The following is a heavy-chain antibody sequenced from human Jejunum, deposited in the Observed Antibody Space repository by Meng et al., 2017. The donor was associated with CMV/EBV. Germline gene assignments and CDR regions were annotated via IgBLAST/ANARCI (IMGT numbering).Heavy chain of an antibody. D-gene: IGHD3-3*01. V-gene: IGHV4-39*07. CDR1: ISRSGHY. Sequence: ISRSGHYWGWIRQPPGKGLEWIGSIYYSGTTYYNPSLKSRVTISVDTSKNQFSLKLSSVTAADTAIYYCARGGDFWSGYSGHYFDYWGQGSLVTVSS. CDR3: ARGGDFWSGYSGHYFDY. J-gene: IGHJ4*02. CDR2: IYYSGTT.